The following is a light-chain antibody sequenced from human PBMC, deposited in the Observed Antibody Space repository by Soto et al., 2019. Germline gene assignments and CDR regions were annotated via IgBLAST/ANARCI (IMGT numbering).Light chain of an antibody. Sequence: SALTQPASVSGSPRQSITISCTGPRSDVGSYNSIAWYQQHPGKAPRVVIFEVTKRPSGISDRFSGSKSGYTASLRISGLQAEDEADYFCLSYAGNSIWLFGGGTKVTVL. CDR1: RSDVGSYNS. V-gene: IGLV2-23*02. CDR2: EVT. CDR3: LSYAGNSIWL. J-gene: IGLJ2*01.